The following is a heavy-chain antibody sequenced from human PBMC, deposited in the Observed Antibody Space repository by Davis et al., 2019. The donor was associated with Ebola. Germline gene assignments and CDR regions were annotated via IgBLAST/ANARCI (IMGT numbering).Heavy chain of an antibody. CDR2: ISWNSGSI. J-gene: IGHJ4*02. V-gene: IGHV3-9*01. CDR1: GFTFDDYA. D-gene: IGHD2-21*02. CDR3: ARDHIVVVTAIPNYFDY. Sequence: SLKISCAASGFTFDDYAMHWVRQAPGKGLEWVSGISWNSGSIGYADSVKGRFTISRDNAKNSLYLQMNSLRAEDTAVYYCARDHIVVVTAIPNYFDYWGQGTLVTVSS.